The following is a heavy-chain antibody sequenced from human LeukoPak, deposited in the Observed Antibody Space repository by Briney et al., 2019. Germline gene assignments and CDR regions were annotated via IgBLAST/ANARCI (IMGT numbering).Heavy chain of an antibody. D-gene: IGHD3-16*02. CDR1: GYTFTDYY. CDR3: ARERLGELSFDDFDY. J-gene: IGHJ4*02. CDR2: INPHSGGT. Sequence: ASVKVSCKASGYTFTDYYMHWVRQAPGQGLEWMGRINPHSGGTNYAQEFQGRVTMTRDTSISTAYMELSRLRSDDTAVYYCARERLGELSFDDFDYWGQGTLVTVSS. V-gene: IGHV1-2*06.